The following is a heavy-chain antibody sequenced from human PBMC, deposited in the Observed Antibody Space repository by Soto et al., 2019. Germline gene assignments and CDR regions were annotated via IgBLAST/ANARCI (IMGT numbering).Heavy chain of an antibody. Sequence: GGSLRLSCAASGVTVSSSYMSWVRQAPGKGLEWVSVIFAGGNTYYADSVKARFTISRDNSKNTVYVQMNDLRVEDTAVYYCGRAAEYCSAVSGYGPGLAPWGKGTLVPVSS. V-gene: IGHV3-66*01. J-gene: IGHJ5*02. CDR2: IFAGGNT. CDR1: GVTVSSSY. CDR3: GRAAEYCSAVSGYGPGLAP. D-gene: IGHD2-15*01.